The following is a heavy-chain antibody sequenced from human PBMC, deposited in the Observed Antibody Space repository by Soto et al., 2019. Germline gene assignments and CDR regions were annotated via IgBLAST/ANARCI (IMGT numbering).Heavy chain of an antibody. J-gene: IGHJ5*02. Sequence: ASVKVSCKASGYTFPSYGIIWVRQAPGQGLGWMGWISAYNGNTKYAQKFQGRVTMTTDTPTNTAYMELRSLRSDDTALYYCPRGHLFSSSSPGFRVDWFDPWGQGSLVTVSS. CDR1: GYTFPSYG. CDR2: ISAYNGNT. CDR3: PRGHLFSSSSPGFRVDWFDP. V-gene: IGHV1-18*04. D-gene: IGHD6-6*01.